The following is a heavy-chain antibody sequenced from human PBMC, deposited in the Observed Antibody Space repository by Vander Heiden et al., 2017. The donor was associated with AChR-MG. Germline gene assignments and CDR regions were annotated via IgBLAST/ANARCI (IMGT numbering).Heavy chain of an antibody. CDR3: ARHPPFEGWRHEHWYFDL. CDR2: IYYSGST. J-gene: IGHJ2*01. D-gene: IGHD3-3*02. V-gene: IGHV4-39*01. Sequence: QLQLQELGPGLVKPSETLSLTCTVSGGSISTRSHAWGWIRQPPGKELEWIGSIYYSGSTYYNPSLKRRVTISVDTSKNQFSLKLSSVTAAETAVYYCARHPPFEGWRHEHWYFDLWGRGTLVTVS. CDR1: GGSISTRSHA.